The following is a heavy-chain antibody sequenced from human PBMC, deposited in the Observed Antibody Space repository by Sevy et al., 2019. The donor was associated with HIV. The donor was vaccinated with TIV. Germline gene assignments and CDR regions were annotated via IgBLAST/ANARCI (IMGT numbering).Heavy chain of an antibody. CDR2: IYYSGRT. V-gene: IGHV4-59*08. Sequence: SETLSLTCTVSGGSISTYYWTWIRQPPGKGLEWIGYIYYSGRTNYNPSLKSRVTISVDTSTNHFSLNLRSVTAADTAVYYCARHSYYDFWSGYPVGYFDYWGQGTLVTVSS. CDR1: GGSISTYY. D-gene: IGHD3-3*01. CDR3: ARHSYYDFWSGYPVGYFDY. J-gene: IGHJ4*02.